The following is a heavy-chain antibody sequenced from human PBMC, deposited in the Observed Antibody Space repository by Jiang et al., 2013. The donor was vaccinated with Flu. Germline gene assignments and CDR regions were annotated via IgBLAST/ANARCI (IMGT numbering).Heavy chain of an antibody. CDR1: GYTFTSYA. CDR2: INAGNGNT. V-gene: IGHV1-3*01. Sequence: GAEVKKPGAVSEGSCKASGYTFTSYAMHWVRQAPGQRLEWMGWINAGNGNTKYSQKFQGRVTITRDTSASTAYMELSSLRSEDTAVYYCARDLRGVQTDWGQGTLVTVSS. D-gene: IGHD3-10*01. CDR3: ARDLRGVQTD. J-gene: IGHJ4*02.